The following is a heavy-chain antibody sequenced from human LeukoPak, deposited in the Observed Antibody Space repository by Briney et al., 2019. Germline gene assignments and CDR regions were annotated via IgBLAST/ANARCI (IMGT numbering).Heavy chain of an antibody. CDR2: ISGSGGST. D-gene: IGHD3-3*01. CDR3: AKVRHDFWSGYPHPKI. Sequence: GGSLRLSCAASGFTFSSYAMSWVRQAPGKGLEWVSAISGSGGSTYYADSVKGRFTISGDNSKNTLYLQMNSPRAEDTAVYYCAKVRHDFWSGYPHPKIWGQGTLATVSS. CDR1: GFTFSSYA. V-gene: IGHV3-23*01. J-gene: IGHJ4*02.